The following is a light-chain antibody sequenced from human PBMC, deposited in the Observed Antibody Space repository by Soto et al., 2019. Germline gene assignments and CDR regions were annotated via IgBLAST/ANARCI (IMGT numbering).Light chain of an antibody. CDR2: DAS. V-gene: IGKV3-15*01. CDR3: QQFRNWPLT. CDR1: QNVYNN. Sequence: EIVMTQSPATLSVSPGEGATISCKASQNVYNNLAWYQQRPGQPPRLLIYDASTRATGISARFSGSGYGTEFTLTISSLQSEDFAVYFCQQFRNWPLTFGGGTKVDIK. J-gene: IGKJ4*01.